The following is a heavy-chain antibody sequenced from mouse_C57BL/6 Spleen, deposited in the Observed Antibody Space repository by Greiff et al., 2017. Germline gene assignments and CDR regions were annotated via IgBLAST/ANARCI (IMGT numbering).Heavy chain of an antibody. CDR3: AEGLRGYAMDY. V-gene: IGHV1-82*01. CDR1: GYAFSSSW. J-gene: IGHJ4*01. Sequence: VQLQQSGPELVKPGASVKISCKASGYAFSSSWMNWVKQRPGKGLEWIGRIYPGDGDTNYNGKFKGKATLTADKSSSTAYMQLSSLTSEESAVYFCAEGLRGYAMDYWGQGTSVTVSS. CDR2: IYPGDGDT. D-gene: IGHD2-4*01.